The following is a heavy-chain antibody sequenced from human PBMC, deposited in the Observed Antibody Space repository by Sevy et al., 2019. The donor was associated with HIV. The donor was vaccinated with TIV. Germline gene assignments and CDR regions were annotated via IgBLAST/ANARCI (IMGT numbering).Heavy chain of an antibody. V-gene: IGHV3-33*08. Sequence: GGSLRLSCEASGFPFTNHGVHWVRQAPGKGLAWVALMWFDGSNKYYADSLKGRFTVSRADSKNTLYLQMNSLRADDTAIYYCARDREFYDHGEYGPTSAPDLWGQGTLVTVSS. J-gene: IGHJ5*02. D-gene: IGHD4-17*01. CDR1: GFPFTNHG. CDR3: ARDREFYDHGEYGPTSAPDL. CDR2: MWFDGSNK.